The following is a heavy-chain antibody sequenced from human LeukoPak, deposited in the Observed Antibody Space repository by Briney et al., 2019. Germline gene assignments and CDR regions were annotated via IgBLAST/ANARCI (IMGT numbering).Heavy chain of an antibody. CDR2: ISHDGSNK. Sequence: GGSLRLSCAASGFTFSSYGMHWVRQAPGKGLEWVAVISHDGSNKYYADSVKGRFTISRDNSKNTLYLQMNSLRAEDTAVFYCANEYSSSSGDYWGQGTLVTVSS. D-gene: IGHD6-6*01. CDR3: ANEYSSSSGDY. J-gene: IGHJ4*02. CDR1: GFTFSSYG. V-gene: IGHV3-30*18.